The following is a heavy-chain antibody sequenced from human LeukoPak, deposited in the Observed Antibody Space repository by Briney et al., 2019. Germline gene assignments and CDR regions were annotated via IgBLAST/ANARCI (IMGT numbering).Heavy chain of an antibody. J-gene: IGHJ4*02. V-gene: IGHV3-30*19. Sequence: GGSLRLSCAASGFTFSSYGMHWVRQAPGKGLEWVAVISYDGSNKYYADSVKGRFTISRDNSKNTLYLQMNSLRAEDTAVYYCARDFRATVTTMGYWGQGTLVTVSS. D-gene: IGHD4-17*01. CDR2: ISYDGSNK. CDR3: ARDFRATVTTMGY. CDR1: GFTFSSYG.